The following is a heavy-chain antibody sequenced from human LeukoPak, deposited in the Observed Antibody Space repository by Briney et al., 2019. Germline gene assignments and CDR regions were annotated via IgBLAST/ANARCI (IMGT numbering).Heavy chain of an antibody. D-gene: IGHD3-22*01. Sequence: PGGSLRLSCAASGFTFRSYGMSWVRQAPGKGLEWVSAISGSGGSTYYADSVKGRFTISRDNSKNTLYLQMNSLRAEDTAVYYCAKDPRYYYDSSGQSGPYFDYWGQGTLVTVSS. CDR3: AKDPRYYYDSSGQSGPYFDY. CDR1: GFTFRSYG. V-gene: IGHV3-23*01. CDR2: ISGSGGST. J-gene: IGHJ4*02.